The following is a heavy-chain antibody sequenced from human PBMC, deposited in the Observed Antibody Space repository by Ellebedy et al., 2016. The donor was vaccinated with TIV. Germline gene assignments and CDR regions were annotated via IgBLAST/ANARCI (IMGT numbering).Heavy chain of an antibody. Sequence: GGSLRLXCAASGFTLSNYWMHWVRQAPGKGLVWVSRTNSAGTSIMYADSVKGRFTISRDNAQNTMYLQMNNLRDEDTAVYYCARGGGYSYGYYYYMDVWGKGTTVTVSS. V-gene: IGHV3-74*03. D-gene: IGHD5-18*01. CDR3: ARGGGYSYGYYYYMDV. CDR1: GFTLSNYW. J-gene: IGHJ6*03. CDR2: TNSAGTSI.